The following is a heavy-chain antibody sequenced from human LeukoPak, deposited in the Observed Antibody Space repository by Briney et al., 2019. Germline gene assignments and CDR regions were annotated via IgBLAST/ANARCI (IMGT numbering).Heavy chain of an antibody. D-gene: IGHD3-9*01. Sequence: ASVKVSCKASGYTFISYYIHWVRQAPGQGLEWMGLINPSGGSTNYAQKFQGRVTMTRDTSTSTVYMELSSLRSEDTAVYYCARVSPVLRYFDWLSPSGYFDYWGQGTLVTVSS. CDR2: INPSGGST. V-gene: IGHV1-46*01. J-gene: IGHJ4*02. CDR1: GYTFISYY. CDR3: ARVSPVLRYFDWLSPSGYFDY.